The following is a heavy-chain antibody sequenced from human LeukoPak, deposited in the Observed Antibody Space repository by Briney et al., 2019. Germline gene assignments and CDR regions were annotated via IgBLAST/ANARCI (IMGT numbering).Heavy chain of an antibody. Sequence: PGGSLRLSCAASGFTFSSYEMNWVRQAPGKGLEWVSYISSSGSTIYYADSVKGRFTISRDNAKNSLYLQMNSLRAEDTAVYYRAIWRYYFDYWGQGTLVTVSS. CDR3: AIWRYYFDY. J-gene: IGHJ4*02. CDR1: GFTFSSYE. V-gene: IGHV3-48*03. CDR2: ISSSGSTI.